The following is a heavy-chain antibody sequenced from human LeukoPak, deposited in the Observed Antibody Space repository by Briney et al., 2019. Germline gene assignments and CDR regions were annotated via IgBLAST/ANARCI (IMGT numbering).Heavy chain of an antibody. D-gene: IGHD6-19*01. V-gene: IGHV4-34*01. CDR3: ARLHIAVPRDY. CDR2: INHSGST. J-gene: IGHJ4*02. Sequence: SETLSLTCAVYGGSFSGYYWSWIRQPPGKGLEWIGEINHSGSTNYNPSLKSRVTISVDTSKNQFSLKLSSVTAADTAVYYCARLHIAVPRDYWGQGTLVTVSS. CDR1: GGSFSGYY.